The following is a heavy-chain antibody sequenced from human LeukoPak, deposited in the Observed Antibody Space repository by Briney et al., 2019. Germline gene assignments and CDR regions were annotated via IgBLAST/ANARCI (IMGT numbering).Heavy chain of an antibody. CDR2: IYPGDSDT. V-gene: IGHV5-51*01. Sequence: GESLKISCKGSGYSFSTYWIAWVRQTPGKGLEWMGIIYPGDSDTRYSPSFQGQVIISADKSVSTAYLQWSSLKASDTAMYYCARGGYSYGYSPFDSWGQGTLVTVSP. D-gene: IGHD5-18*01. CDR1: GYSFSTYW. CDR3: ARGGYSYGYSPFDS. J-gene: IGHJ4*02.